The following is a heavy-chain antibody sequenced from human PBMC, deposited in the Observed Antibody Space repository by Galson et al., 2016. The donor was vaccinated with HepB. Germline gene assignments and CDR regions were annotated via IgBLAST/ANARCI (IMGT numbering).Heavy chain of an antibody. Sequence: SLRLSCAASGFTVSTNYMSWVRQAPGKGLEWVSVIYSDDSTYYADSVKGRFTISRDNSKNTVYFQLNSLRVEDTAVYYCASDSPLPAAFDYWGQGTLVTVTS. CDR3: ASDSPLPAAFDY. V-gene: IGHV3-66*01. J-gene: IGHJ4*02. CDR1: GFTVSTNY. CDR2: IYSDDST. D-gene: IGHD2-2*01.